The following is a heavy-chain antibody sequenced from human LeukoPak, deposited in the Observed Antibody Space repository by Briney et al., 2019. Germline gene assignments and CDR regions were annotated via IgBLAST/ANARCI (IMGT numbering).Heavy chain of an antibody. V-gene: IGHV3-23*01. CDR1: GFTFSSYA. D-gene: IGHD3-10*01. Sequence: GGSLRLSCAASGFTFSSYAMSWVRQAPGKGLEWVSAISGNGGSTYYADSVKGRFTISRDNSKNTLYLQMNSLRAEDTAVYYCAKVCYGSGSYYPFDYWGQGTLVTVSS. J-gene: IGHJ4*02. CDR3: AKVCYGSGSYYPFDY. CDR2: ISGNGGST.